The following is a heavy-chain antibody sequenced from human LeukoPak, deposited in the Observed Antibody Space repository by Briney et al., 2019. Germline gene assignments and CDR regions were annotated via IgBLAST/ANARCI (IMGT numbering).Heavy chain of an antibody. CDR2: FDPEDGET. CDR3: ATNLAVRGFDFDF. J-gene: IGHJ4*02. V-gene: IGHV1-24*01. CDR1: GYTLTELS. Sequence: ASVRVSCKVSGYTLTELSMHWGRQAPGKGLGWMGGFDPEDGETIYAQKFQGRVTVTEDTSTDTAYMELSSLRSEDTAVYYCATNLAVRGFDFDFWGQGTLVTVSS.